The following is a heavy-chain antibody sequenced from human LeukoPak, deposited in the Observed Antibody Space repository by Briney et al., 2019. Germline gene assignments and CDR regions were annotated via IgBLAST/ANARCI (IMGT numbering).Heavy chain of an antibody. CDR2: IYSCGNT. CDR3: ARRAGEYSHPYDY. J-gene: IGHJ4*02. V-gene: IGHV3-53*01. D-gene: IGHD4-17*01. CDR1: GFTVSSNS. Sequence: GGSLRLSCTVSGFTVSSNSMSWVRQAPGKGLEWVSFIYSCGNTHYSDSVKGRFTISRDNSKNTLYLQMNSLRADDTAVYYCARRAGEYSHPYDYWGQGTLVTVSS.